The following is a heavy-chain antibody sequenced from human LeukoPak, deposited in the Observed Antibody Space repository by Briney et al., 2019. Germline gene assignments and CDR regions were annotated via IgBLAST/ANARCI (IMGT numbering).Heavy chain of an antibody. D-gene: IGHD3-9*01. CDR3: ARVRYDILTGPIDY. Sequence: GGSLRLSCAASGFTFSSYSMNWVRQAPGKRLEWVSSISSSSSYIYYADSVKGRSTISRDNAKNSLYLQMNSLRAEDTAVYYCARVRYDILTGPIDYWGQGTLVTVSS. V-gene: IGHV3-21*01. J-gene: IGHJ4*02. CDR1: GFTFSSYS. CDR2: ISSSSSYI.